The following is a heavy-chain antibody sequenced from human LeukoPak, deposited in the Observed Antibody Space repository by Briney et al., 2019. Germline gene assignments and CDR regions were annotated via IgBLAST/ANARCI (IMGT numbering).Heavy chain of an antibody. CDR1: GFTFSSYW. V-gene: IGHV3-7*01. D-gene: IGHD2-2*01. J-gene: IGHJ4*02. CDR3: ARATEYYCSSTSCYVGSFDY. CDR2: IKQDGSEK. Sequence: PGGSLRLSCAASGFTFSSYWMSWVRQAPGKGLEWVANIKQDGSEKYYVDSVKGRFTISRDNAKNSLYLQMNSLRAEDTAVYYCARATEYYCSSTSCYVGSFDYWGQGTLVTVSS.